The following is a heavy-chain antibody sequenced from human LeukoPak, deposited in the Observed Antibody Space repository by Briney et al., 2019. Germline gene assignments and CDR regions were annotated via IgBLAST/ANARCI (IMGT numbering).Heavy chain of an antibody. V-gene: IGHV1-58*02. CDR1: GFTSTSST. Sequence: TSVKVSCKASGFTSTSSTIQWGRQARGQRLESIGWIVVGSGNTNYAQKFQKRVIITTDMSTTTVYMELSSLRSEDTAVYYCAGTPWFGELTLDYWGQGTLVTVSS. CDR3: AGTPWFGELTLDY. J-gene: IGHJ4*02. D-gene: IGHD3-10*01. CDR2: IVVGSGNT.